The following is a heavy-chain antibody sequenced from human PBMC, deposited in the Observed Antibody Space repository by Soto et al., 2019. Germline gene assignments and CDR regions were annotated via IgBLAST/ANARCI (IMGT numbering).Heavy chain of an antibody. CDR3: ARDDFGRNTRALDP. CDR1: GDFISYYS. V-gene: IGHV4-4*07. CDR2: VYSTGTI. D-gene: IGHD4-17*01. Sequence: PSETLSLTCTVSGDFISYYSWAWIRQSAGKGLEWIGRVYSTGTIFYNPSLKSRATMSVDTSKNQFSLKLTSVNAADTAVYYCARDDFGRNTRALDPWGQGTLVTLL. J-gene: IGHJ5*02.